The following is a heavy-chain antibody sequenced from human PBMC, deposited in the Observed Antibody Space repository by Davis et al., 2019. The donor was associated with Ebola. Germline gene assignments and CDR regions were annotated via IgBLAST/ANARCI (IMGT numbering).Heavy chain of an antibody. CDR2: IYNSRTT. CDR3: ARAGVGATFFDS. Sequence: SETLSLTCTVSGGSISSYYWSWIRQPPGKGLEWIGYIYNSRTTNYNPSLRSRVTISVDTSKNQFSLKVSSVTAADTAVYYCARAGVGATFFDSWGQGTLVTVSS. J-gene: IGHJ4*02. D-gene: IGHD1-26*01. V-gene: IGHV4-59*01. CDR1: GGSISSYY.